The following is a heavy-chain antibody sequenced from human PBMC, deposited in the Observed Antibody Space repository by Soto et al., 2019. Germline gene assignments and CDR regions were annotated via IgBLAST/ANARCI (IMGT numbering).Heavy chain of an antibody. CDR3: AAYCSSISCTPFHGYF. V-gene: IGHV3-7*03. CDR1: GFNFRNSG. D-gene: IGHD2-2*01. CDR2: IKKDEPEE. J-gene: IGHJ4*02. Sequence: GDLLRHSKESSGFNFRNSGGSSAPQTTGKGLEWLANIKKDEPEEYYVDSVKGRFTISRDNAKNSLFLQMNSLRAEDTAVYYCAAYCSSISCTPFHGYFWGQGPRVTGSS.